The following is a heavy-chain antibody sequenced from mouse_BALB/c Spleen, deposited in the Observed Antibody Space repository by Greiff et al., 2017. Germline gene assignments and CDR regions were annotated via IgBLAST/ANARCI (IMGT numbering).Heavy chain of an antibody. V-gene: IGHV5-6-5*01. J-gene: IGHJ1*01. D-gene: IGHD1-1*01. CDR1: GFTFSSYA. CDR3: ARDYGSRGYFDV. CDR2: ISSGGST. Sequence: EVMLVESGGGLVKPGGSLKLSCAASGFTFSSYAMSWVRQTPEKRLEWVASISSGGSTYYPDSVKGRFTISRDNARNILYLQMSSLRSEDTAMYYCARDYGSRGYFDVWGAGTTVTVSS.